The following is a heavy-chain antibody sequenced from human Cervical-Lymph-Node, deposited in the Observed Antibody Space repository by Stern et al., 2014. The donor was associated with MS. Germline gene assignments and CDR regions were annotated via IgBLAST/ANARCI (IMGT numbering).Heavy chain of an antibody. V-gene: IGHV5-51*01. CDR2: IYPGDSDT. Sequence: EMQLVESGAEVKKPGDALKISCKGSGYSFTANWIDWVRQMPGKGLEWMGIIYPGDSDTRYSRSFQGQVPISADKSISTAYLQWSSLKASDTAMYYCARDYGDYAFDYWGQGTLVTVSS. CDR1: GYSFTANW. CDR3: ARDYGDYAFDY. D-gene: IGHD4-17*01. J-gene: IGHJ4*02.